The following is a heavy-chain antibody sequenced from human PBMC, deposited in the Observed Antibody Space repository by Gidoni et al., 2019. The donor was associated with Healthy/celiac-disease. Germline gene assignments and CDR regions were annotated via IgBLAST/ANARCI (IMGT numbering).Heavy chain of an antibody. D-gene: IGHD6-13*01. CDR3: ARLQLARTYYYYGMDV. Sequence: EVQLVQAGAEVKKPGESLKISCKGSGYRFTSYWIGWVRQMPGKGLEWMGIIYPGDSDTRYSPSFQGQVTISADKSISTAYLQWSSLKASDTAMYYCARLQLARTYYYYGMDVWGQGTTVTVSS. V-gene: IGHV5-51*01. CDR1: GYRFTSYW. CDR2: IYPGDSDT. J-gene: IGHJ6*02.